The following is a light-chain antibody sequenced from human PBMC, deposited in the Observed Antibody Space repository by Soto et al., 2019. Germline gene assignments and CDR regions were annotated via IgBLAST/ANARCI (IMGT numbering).Light chain of an antibody. CDR3: QHYNSYSEA. CDR1: QTISSG. CDR2: KAS. Sequence: DIQMTQSPSTLSGAVGDRVTITCRASQTISSGLAWYQQKPGKAPKLLIYKASTLKSGVPSRFSGSGSGTAFNLTISSLQPDDVATYYCQHYNSYSEAFGQGPKVDLK. V-gene: IGKV1-5*03. J-gene: IGKJ1*01.